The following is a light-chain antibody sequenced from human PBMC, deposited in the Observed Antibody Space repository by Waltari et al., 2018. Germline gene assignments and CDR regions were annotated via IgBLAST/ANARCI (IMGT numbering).Light chain of an antibody. CDR2: GAS. V-gene: IGKV3-15*01. J-gene: IGKJ3*01. Sequence: EIVMTQSPATLSVSPGERATLSCRASQSVSSNLAWYQQKPGQAPRLLIYGASTRATGIPARFSGSGSGTEFTLTISSLQSEDFAVYYCQQYNNWPRVFGPGTKVDI. CDR3: QQYNNWPRV. CDR1: QSVSSN.